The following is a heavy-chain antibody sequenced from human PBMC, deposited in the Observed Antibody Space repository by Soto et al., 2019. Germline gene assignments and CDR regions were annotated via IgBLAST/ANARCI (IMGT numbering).Heavy chain of an antibody. V-gene: IGHV4-30-4*01. CDR1: GGSIRNGDYY. D-gene: IGHD3-3*01. J-gene: IGHJ6*02. CDR2: VYYSGTT. CDR3: ARDRFLEWLPSYYYYGMDV. Sequence: SETLSLTCTVSGGSIRNGDYYWGWIRQPPGKGLEWIGYVYYSGTTYSHPSLNSRVSISVDTSENQFSLRLTSVTAADTAVYYCARDRFLEWLPSYYYYGMDVWGQGTTVTVSS.